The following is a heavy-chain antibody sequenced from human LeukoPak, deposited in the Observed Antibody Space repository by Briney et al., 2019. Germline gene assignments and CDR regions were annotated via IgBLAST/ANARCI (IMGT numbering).Heavy chain of an antibody. CDR1: GFTFSSYA. CDR2: ISGSGGST. V-gene: IGHV3-23*01. Sequence: GGSLRLSCEASGFTFSSYAMSWVRQAPGKGLEWVSAISGSGGSTYYADSVKGRFTISRDNSKNTLYLQMNSLRAEDTAVYYCAKGGTVTKTPYYYYYMDVWGKGTTVTVSS. D-gene: IGHD4-17*01. J-gene: IGHJ6*03. CDR3: AKGGTVTKTPYYYYYMDV.